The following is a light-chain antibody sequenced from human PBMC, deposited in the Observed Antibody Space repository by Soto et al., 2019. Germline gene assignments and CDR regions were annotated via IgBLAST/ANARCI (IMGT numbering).Light chain of an antibody. CDR1: QSVSSN. V-gene: IGKV3-15*01. Sequence: EIVMTQSPATLSVSQGERATLSCRASQSVSSNLAWYQQKPGQAPRLLIYGASTRATGIPARFSGSGSGTEFTLTISSLQSEDFAVYYCQQYNNGPPITFGQGTRLEV. J-gene: IGKJ5*01. CDR3: QQYNNGPPIT. CDR2: GAS.